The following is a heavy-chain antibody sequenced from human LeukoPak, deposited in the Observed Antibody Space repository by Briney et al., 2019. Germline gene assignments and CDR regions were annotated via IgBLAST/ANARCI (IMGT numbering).Heavy chain of an antibody. V-gene: IGHV4-59*08. CDR1: GGSISSYY. J-gene: IGHJ4*02. CDR2: IYYSGST. Sequence: PSETLSLTCTVSGGSISSYYWSWIRQPPGKGLEWIGYIYYSGSTNYNPSLKSRVTISVDTSKNQFSLKLSSVTAADTAVYYCARHYDSSGYYFDYWGQGTLVNVSS. CDR3: ARHYDSSGYYFDY. D-gene: IGHD3-22*01.